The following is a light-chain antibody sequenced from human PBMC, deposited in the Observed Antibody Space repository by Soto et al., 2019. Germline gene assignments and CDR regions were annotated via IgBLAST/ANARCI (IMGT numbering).Light chain of an antibody. Sequence: MTQSPSTLSASVGDRVTITCRASQSISSWLAWYQQKPGQAPRLVIYDTSTRATGVPARFSGSGSGTEFTLTISSLQSEDFAVYYCQQYNTWFSITFGQGTRLE. J-gene: IGKJ5*01. V-gene: IGKV3-15*01. CDR1: QSISSW. CDR3: QQYNTWFSIT. CDR2: DTS.